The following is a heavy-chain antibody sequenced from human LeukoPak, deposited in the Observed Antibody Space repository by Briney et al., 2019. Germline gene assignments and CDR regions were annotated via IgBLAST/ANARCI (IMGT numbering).Heavy chain of an antibody. CDR3: AKYTMVRGVIIGTFDY. CDR2: ISGSGGST. V-gene: IGHV3-23*01. J-gene: IGHJ4*02. Sequence: GGSLRLSCAASGFTVSSNYMSWVRQAPGKGLEWVSAISGSGGSTYYADSVKGRFTISRDNSKNTLYLQMNSLRAEDTAVYYCAKYTMVRGVIIGTFDYWGQGTLVTVSS. D-gene: IGHD3-10*01. CDR1: GFTVSSNY.